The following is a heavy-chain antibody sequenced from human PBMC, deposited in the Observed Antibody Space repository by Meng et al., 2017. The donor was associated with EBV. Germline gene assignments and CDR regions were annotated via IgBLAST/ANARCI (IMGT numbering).Heavy chain of an antibody. D-gene: IGHD2-15*01. CDR2: INAGNGNT. CDR3: ARRGGVADWFDP. Sequence: QVQLVESGAGVKKPGASVKVSCKASGYTFTSHAMHWVRQAHGQRLEWMGWINAGNGNTKYSQKFQGRVTITRDTSASTAYMELSSLRSEDTAVYYCARRGGVADWFDPWGQGTLVTVSS. CDR1: GYTFTSHA. V-gene: IGHV1-3*01. J-gene: IGHJ5*02.